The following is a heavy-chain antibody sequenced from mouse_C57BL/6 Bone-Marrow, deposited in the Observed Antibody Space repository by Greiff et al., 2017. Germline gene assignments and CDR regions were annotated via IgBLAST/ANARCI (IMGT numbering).Heavy chain of an antibody. J-gene: IGHJ2*01. CDR2: IWSGGST. V-gene: IGHV2-2*01. CDR1: GFSLTSYG. Sequence: QVQLQQSGPGLVQPSQSLSITCTVSGFSLTSYGVHWVRQSPGKGLEWLGVIWSGGSTDYNAAFISRLGISKDNSKCQVSFKMNSMQADDTAIYYCGRESILYFDYWGQGTTLAVSS. D-gene: IGHD2-10*02. CDR3: GRESILYFDY.